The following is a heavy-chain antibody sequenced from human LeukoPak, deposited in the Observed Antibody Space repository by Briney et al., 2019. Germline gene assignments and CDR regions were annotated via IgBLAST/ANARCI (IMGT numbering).Heavy chain of an antibody. D-gene: IGHD3-10*01. CDR2: IYHTGST. CDR1: GASISSGTYS. V-gene: IGHV4-30-2*01. Sequence: PSETLSLTCTVSGASISSGTYSWSWIRQPPGEGLEWIGYIYHTGSTYYNPSLKGRVTISVDRSKNQFSLDLNFVTAADTAQYYCARGDGSGSGRWFDPWGQGTLITVSS. J-gene: IGHJ5*02. CDR3: ARGDGSGSGRWFDP.